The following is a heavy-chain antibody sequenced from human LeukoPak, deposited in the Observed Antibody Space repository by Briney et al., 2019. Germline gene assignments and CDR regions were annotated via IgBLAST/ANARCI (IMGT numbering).Heavy chain of an antibody. CDR2: ISAYNGNT. CDR1: GGTFSSYA. Sequence: ASVKVSCKASGGTFSSYAISWVRQAPGQGLEWMGWISAYNGNTNYAQKLQGRVTMTTDTSTSTAYMELRSLRSDDTAVYYCARKSLWFGELLGLDRWGQGTLATVSS. J-gene: IGHJ5*02. D-gene: IGHD3-10*01. V-gene: IGHV1-18*01. CDR3: ARKSLWFGELLGLDR.